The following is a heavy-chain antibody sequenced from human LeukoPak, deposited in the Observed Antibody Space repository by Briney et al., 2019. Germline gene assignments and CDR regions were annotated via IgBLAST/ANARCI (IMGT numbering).Heavy chain of an antibody. CDR1: GGSISSGNGY. CDR2: IHTREST. J-gene: IGHJ4*02. CDR3: ARTDLLPGYYYFDY. Sequence: SETLSLTCSVSGGSISSGNGYWGWIRQPAGRGLEWIARIHTRESTNYNPSLKSRLTMSLDTSKDQFSLKLTSVPAADTAVYYCARTDLLPGYYYFDYWGQGALVTVSS. D-gene: IGHD3-9*01. V-gene: IGHV4-61*02.